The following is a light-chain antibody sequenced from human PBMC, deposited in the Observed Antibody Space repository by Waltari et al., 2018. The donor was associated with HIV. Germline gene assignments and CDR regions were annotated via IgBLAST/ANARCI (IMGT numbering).Light chain of an antibody. Sequence: EKVMTQSPATLSVSTGERATLSCRASQSVSSNLAWYQQKPGQAPRLLIYGAFTRATGIPARFRGSGSGTEFTLTISSLQSEDFAVYYCQHYNNWPWTFGQGTKVATK. CDR1: QSVSSN. J-gene: IGKJ1*01. V-gene: IGKV3-15*01. CDR2: GAF. CDR3: QHYNNWPWT.